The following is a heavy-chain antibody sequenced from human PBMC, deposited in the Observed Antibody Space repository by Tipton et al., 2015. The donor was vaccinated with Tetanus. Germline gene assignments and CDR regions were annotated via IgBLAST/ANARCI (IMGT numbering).Heavy chain of an antibody. D-gene: IGHD4-17*01. Sequence: SLRLSCAASGFTFSSYGMHWVRQAPGKGLEWVAVISYDGSNKYYADSVKGRFTISRDNSKNTLYLQMNSLRAEDTAVYYCAKGVNTEYWGQGPLVRVPS. CDR1: GFTFSSYG. V-gene: IGHV3-30*18. CDR3: AKGVNTEY. CDR2: ISYDGSNK. J-gene: IGHJ4*02.